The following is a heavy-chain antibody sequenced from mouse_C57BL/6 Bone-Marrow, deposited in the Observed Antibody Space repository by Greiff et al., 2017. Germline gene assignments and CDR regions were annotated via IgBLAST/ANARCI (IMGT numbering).Heavy chain of an antibody. D-gene: IGHD2-2*01. CDR3: VRDNGYDGGYWYFYV. CDR1: GFTFNTYA. CDR2: IRSKSSNYAT. J-gene: IGHJ1*03. Sequence: EVLLVESGGGLVQPKGSLKLSCAASGFTFNTYAMHWVRQAPGKGVEWVARIRSKSSNYATYYADSVKDRFTISRDASQSMLHLQMNNLKTEDTAMYYCVRDNGYDGGYWYFYVWGTGTTVTVSS. V-gene: IGHV10-3*01.